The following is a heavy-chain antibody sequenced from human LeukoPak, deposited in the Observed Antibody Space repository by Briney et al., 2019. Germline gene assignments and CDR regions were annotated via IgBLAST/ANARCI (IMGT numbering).Heavy chain of an antibody. J-gene: IGHJ4*02. CDR3: ARSPMAYFDY. V-gene: IGHV1-69*06. Sequence: SVKVSCKASGGTFSSYAISWVRQAPGQGLEWMGGIIPIFGTANYAQKFQGRVTITADKSTGTAYMGLSSLRSEDTAVYYCARSPMAYFDYWGQGTLVTVSS. CDR2: IIPIFGTA. CDR1: GGTFSSYA. D-gene: IGHD5-24*01.